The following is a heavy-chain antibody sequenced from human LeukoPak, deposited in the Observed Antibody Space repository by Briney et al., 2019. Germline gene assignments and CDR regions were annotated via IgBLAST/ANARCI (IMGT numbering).Heavy chain of an antibody. Sequence: GASVKVSCKASGYTFTSYAMHWVRQAPGQRLEWMGWINAGNGNTKYSQKFQGRVTITRDTSASTAYMELSSLRSEDTAVYYCARVRVYYDFWSGYYPWGQGTLVTVSS. CDR3: ARVRVYYDFWSGYYP. CDR1: GYTFTSYA. V-gene: IGHV1-3*01. CDR2: INAGNGNT. J-gene: IGHJ5*02. D-gene: IGHD3-3*01.